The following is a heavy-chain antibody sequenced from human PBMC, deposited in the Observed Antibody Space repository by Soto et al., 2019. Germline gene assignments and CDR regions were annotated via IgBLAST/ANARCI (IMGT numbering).Heavy chain of an antibody. V-gene: IGHV1-69*12. CDR2: VIPVFGTA. CDR1: GGTFSKYK. J-gene: IGHJ6*04. D-gene: IGHD2-21*02. CDR3: AIDFSGGACLSAHHFDYGMDV. Sequence: QVQLVQSGAEVKKPGSSVRVSCKASGGTFSKYKITWVRQAPGQGLEWMGGVIPVFGTANYAQKFQGRVTITADESTSTAYMEVSSLRSDHSAIYYCAIDFSGGACLSAHHFDYGMDVWGKGTTVTVSS.